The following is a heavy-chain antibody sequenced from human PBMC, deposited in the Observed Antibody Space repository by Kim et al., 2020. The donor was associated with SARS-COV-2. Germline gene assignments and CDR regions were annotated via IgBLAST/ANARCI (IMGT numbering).Heavy chain of an antibody. D-gene: IGHD6-13*01. Sequence: KGRFTISRDNAKNSLYLQMNSLRAEDTAVYYCARGKEYSSSWYGSYYFDYWGQGTLVTVSS. V-gene: IGHV3-11*06. J-gene: IGHJ4*02. CDR3: ARGKEYSSSWYGSYYFDY.